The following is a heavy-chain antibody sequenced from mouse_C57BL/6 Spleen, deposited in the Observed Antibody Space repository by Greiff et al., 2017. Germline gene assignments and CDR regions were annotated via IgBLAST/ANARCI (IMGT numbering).Heavy chain of an antibody. V-gene: IGHV1-39*01. Sequence: EVQLKESGPELVKPGASVKISCKASGYSFTDYNMNWVKQSNGKSLEWIGVINPNYGTTSYNQKFKGKATLTVDQSSSTAYMQLNSLTSEDSAVYYCARRGGNYSYWYFDVWGTGTTVTVSS. D-gene: IGHD2-1*01. CDR3: ARRGGNYSYWYFDV. CDR1: GYSFTDYN. J-gene: IGHJ1*03. CDR2: INPNYGTT.